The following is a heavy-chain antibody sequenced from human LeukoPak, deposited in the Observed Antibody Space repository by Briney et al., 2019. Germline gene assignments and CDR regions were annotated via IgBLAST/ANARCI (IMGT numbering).Heavy chain of an antibody. CDR2: VYYSGTT. V-gene: IGHV4-59*01. CDR1: GGSINSDF. CDR3: AREVVLLSTFGVAPRGTWVDP. J-gene: IGHJ5*02. D-gene: IGHD3-3*01. Sequence: SETLSLTCTVSGGSINSDFWTWIRQPPGKGLEWIGNVYYSGTTNYNPSLKSRVSISVDTSKSQFLLKLTSVTAADTAVYYCAREVVLLSTFGVAPRGTWVDPWGQGTLVTVSS.